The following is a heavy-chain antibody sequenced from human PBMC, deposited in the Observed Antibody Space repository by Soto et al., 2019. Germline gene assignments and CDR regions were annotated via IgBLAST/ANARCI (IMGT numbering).Heavy chain of an antibody. CDR3: ARDIAAMNWFDP. V-gene: IGHV3-30-3*01. CDR2: ISYDGSNK. J-gene: IGHJ5*02. D-gene: IGHD6-6*01. CDR1: GFTFSSYA. Sequence: QVQLVESGGGVVQPGRSLRLSCAASGFTFSSYAMHWVRQAPGKGLEWVAVISYDGSNKYYADSVKGRFTISRDNSKNTLYLQMNSLRAEDTAVYYCARDIAAMNWFDPWGQGTLVTVSS.